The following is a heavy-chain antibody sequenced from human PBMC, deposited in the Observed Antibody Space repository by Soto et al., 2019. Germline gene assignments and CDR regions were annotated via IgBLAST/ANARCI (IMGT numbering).Heavy chain of an antibody. V-gene: IGHV4-34*01. CDR2: INHSGGT. D-gene: IGHD3-10*01. J-gene: IGHJ5*02. CDR3: ARGPRMVRAVNSSDP. Sequence: ETLSLTCAVYGGSFSGYYWSWIRQPPGKGLEWIGEINHSGGTNYNPSLKSRVTISVDTSKNQFSLKLSSVTAADTAVYYCARGPRMVRAVNSSDPWGQGPLVTLSS. CDR1: GGSFSGYY.